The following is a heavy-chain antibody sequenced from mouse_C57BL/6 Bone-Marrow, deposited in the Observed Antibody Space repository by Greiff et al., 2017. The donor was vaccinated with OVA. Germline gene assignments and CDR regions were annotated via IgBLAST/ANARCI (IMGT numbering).Heavy chain of an antibody. CDR3: ARPFYYDYGFAY. Sequence: EVMLVESGPELVKPGASVKISCKASGYSFTGYYMNWVKQSPEKSLEWIGEINPSTGGTTYNQKFKAKATLTVDKSSSTAYMQLKSLTSEDSAVYYCARPFYYDYGFAYWGQGTLVTVSA. V-gene: IGHV1-42*01. D-gene: IGHD2-4*01. CDR2: INPSTGGT. J-gene: IGHJ3*01. CDR1: GYSFTGYY.